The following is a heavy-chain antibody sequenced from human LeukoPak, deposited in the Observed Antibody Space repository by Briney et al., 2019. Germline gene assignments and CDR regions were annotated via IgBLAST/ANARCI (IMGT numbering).Heavy chain of an antibody. CDR3: AKDRDGDLFDY. J-gene: IGHJ4*02. Sequence: GGSLTLSCAASGFTFSSYGMHWVRQAQGKGLGWVAVISYDGSNKYYADSVKGRFTISRDNSKNTLYLQMNSLRAEDTAVYYCAKDRDGDLFDYWGQGTLVTVSS. CDR1: GFTFSSYG. D-gene: IGHD7-27*01. V-gene: IGHV3-30*18. CDR2: ISYDGSNK.